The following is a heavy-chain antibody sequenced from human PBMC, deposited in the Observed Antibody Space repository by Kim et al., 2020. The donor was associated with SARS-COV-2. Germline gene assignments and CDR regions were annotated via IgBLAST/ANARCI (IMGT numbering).Heavy chain of an antibody. D-gene: IGHD6-13*01. CDR3: AKDRAAAAGTGQFDY. Sequence: GGSLRLSCAASGFTFSSYAMTWVRQAPGKRLEWVSAISGSGYNTYYADSVRGRFTISRDSSQNTVFLQVTSLRDDDTAVYYCAKDRAAAAGTGQFDYWG. V-gene: IGHV3-23*01. J-gene: IGHJ4*01. CDR2: ISGSGYNT. CDR1: GFTFSSYA.